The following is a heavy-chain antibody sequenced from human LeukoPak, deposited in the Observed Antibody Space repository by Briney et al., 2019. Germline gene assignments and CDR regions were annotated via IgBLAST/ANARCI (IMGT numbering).Heavy chain of an antibody. D-gene: IGHD3-22*01. CDR3: AKVGDYYDSEVDY. CDR2: ISYDGSNK. V-gene: IGHV3-30*18. J-gene: IGHJ4*02. CDR1: GFTFNTYG. Sequence: PGRSLRLSCAASGFTFNTYGMHWVRQAPGKGLEWVALISYDGSNKYYADSVKGRFTISRDNSKNTLYLQMNSLRAEDTAVYYCAKVGDYYDSEVDYWGQGTLVTVSS.